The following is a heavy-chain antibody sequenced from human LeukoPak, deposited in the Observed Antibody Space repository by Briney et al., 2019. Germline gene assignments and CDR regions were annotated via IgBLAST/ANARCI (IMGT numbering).Heavy chain of an antibody. D-gene: IGHD3-22*01. CDR3: AKAEVVTYYYDSSGYYVDY. V-gene: IGHV3-23*01. CDR2: ISDSGGNT. J-gene: IGHJ4*02. CDR1: GFTFNSYA. Sequence: GGSLRLSCAASGFTFNSYAMSWVRQAPWERLQWVSGISDSGGNTYYADSVRGRFTISRDNSKNTLYLQMNSLRAEDTAVYYCAKAEVVTYYYDSSGYYVDYWGQGTLVTVSS.